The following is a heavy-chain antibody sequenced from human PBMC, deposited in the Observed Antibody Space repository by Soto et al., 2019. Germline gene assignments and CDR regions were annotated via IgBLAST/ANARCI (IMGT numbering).Heavy chain of an antibody. V-gene: IGHV3-48*03. Sequence: GGSLRLSCAASGFTFSGDGMNWVRQAPGKGLEWISYISQSGSSKYYADSVRGRFTISRDNAKNSLYLQMNSLRGDDSAVYFCARETFVVVSATVQYFFGMDVWGQGTTVTVSS. CDR1: GFTFSGDG. CDR2: ISQSGSSK. CDR3: ARETFVVVSATVQYFFGMDV. D-gene: IGHD2-21*01. J-gene: IGHJ6*02.